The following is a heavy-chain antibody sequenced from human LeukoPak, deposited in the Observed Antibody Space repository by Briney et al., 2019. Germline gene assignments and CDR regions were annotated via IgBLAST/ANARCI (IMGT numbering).Heavy chain of an antibody. J-gene: IGHJ4*02. CDR2: IYYSGST. D-gene: IGHD3-22*01. CDR3: ARHYYDSSGYPASHFDY. Sequence: PSETLSLTCAVSGGSISSSSYDWGWIRQPPGKGLEWIGSIYYSGSTYYNPSLKSRVTISVDTSKNQFSLKLSSVTAADTAVYYCARHYYDSSGYPASHFDYWGQGTLVTVSS. CDR1: GGSISSSSYD. V-gene: IGHV4-39*01.